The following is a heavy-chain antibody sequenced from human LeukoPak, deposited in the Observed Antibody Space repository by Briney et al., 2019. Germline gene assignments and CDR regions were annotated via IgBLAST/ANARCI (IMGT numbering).Heavy chain of an antibody. D-gene: IGHD6-13*01. CDR3: ARVLQQQLVTKWYFDL. V-gene: IGHV1-3*01. CDR1: GYTFTSYA. CDR2: INAGNGNT. Sequence: ASVKVSCKASGYTFTSYAMHWVHQAPGQRLEWMGWINAGNGNTKYSQKFQGRVTITRDTSASTAYMELSSLRSEDTAVYYCARVLQQQLVTKWYFDLWGRGTLVTVSS. J-gene: IGHJ2*01.